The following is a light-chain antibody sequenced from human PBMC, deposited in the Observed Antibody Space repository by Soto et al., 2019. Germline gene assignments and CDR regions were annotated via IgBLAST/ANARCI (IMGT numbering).Light chain of an antibody. CDR2: DVT. CDR3: SSFTTSSTLL. CDR1: SGDVGAYNF. V-gene: IGLV2-14*01. J-gene: IGLJ2*01. Sequence: QSVLTQPASVSGSPGQSITISCTGSSGDVGAYNFVSWFQQHPGKAPKIILYDVTSRPSGVSNRFSGSKSGNTASLTISGLQAEDEAEYYCSSFTTSSTLLFGGGTNVTVL.